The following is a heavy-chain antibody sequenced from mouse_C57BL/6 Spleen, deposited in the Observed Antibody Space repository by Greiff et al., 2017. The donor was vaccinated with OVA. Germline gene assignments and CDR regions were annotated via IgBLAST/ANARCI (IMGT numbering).Heavy chain of an antibody. V-gene: IGHV1-81*01. CDR2: IYPRSGNP. CDR3: ASYGAWFAY. Sequence: VQLQQSGAELARPGASVKLSCKASGYTFTSYGISCVKQRTGQGLEWIGEIYPRSGNPYYNEKFKGKATLTAEKSSSPAYMELRSLTSEDSAVYVSASYGAWFAYWGQGTLVTVSA. D-gene: IGHD1-1*01. J-gene: IGHJ3*01. CDR1: GYTFTSYG.